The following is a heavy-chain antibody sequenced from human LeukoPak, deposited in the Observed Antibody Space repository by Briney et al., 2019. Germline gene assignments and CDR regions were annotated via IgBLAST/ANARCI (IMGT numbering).Heavy chain of an antibody. V-gene: IGHV3-30*02. CDR3: TKDSSTSCHD. Sequence: TGGSLRLSCAASGFTFSSYGVNWVRQAPGKGLEWLAFIRYDGSNKYYVDSVKGRFTISRDNSKNTLYLQMSSLRAEDTAVYYCTKDSSTSCHDWGQGTLVTVSS. CDR2: IRYDGSNK. J-gene: IGHJ4*02. CDR1: GFTFSSYG. D-gene: IGHD2-2*01.